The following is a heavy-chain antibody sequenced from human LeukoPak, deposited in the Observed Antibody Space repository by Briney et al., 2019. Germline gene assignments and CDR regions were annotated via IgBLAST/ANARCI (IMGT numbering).Heavy chain of an antibody. D-gene: IGHD3-16*01. V-gene: IGHV3-30-3*01. CDR1: GFTFSSYA. CDR3: AKGALRLAEGYYYMDV. J-gene: IGHJ6*03. CDR2: ISYDGSNK. Sequence: GGSLRLSCAASGFTFSSYAMHWARQAPGKGLEWVAVISYDGSNKYYADSVKGRFTISRDNSKNTLYLQMNSLRAEDTAVYCCAKGALRLAEGYYYMDVWGKGTTVTVSS.